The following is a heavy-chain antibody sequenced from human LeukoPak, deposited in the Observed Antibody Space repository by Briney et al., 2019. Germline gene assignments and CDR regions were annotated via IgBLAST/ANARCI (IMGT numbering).Heavy chain of an antibody. Sequence: PGGSLRLSCAASGFTFSRYSMNWVRQAPGKGLEWVAVISYDGSNKYYADSVKGRFTISRDNSKNTLYLQMNSLRAEDTAVYYCARDKWGSGSYFHYFDYWGQGTLVTVSS. CDR2: ISYDGSNK. V-gene: IGHV3-30*03. CDR1: GFTFSRYS. CDR3: ARDKWGSGSYFHYFDY. J-gene: IGHJ4*02. D-gene: IGHD1-26*01.